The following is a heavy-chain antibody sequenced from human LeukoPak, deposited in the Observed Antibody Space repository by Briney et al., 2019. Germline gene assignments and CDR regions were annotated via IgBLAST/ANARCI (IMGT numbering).Heavy chain of an antibody. D-gene: IGHD3-3*01. V-gene: IGHV4-39*01. CDR2: IYSSGAT. Sequence: ETLSLTCTVSGGSISSSDYYWGWIRQPPGKGLEWIECIYSSGATYYNPSLNSRVTISVDRSKNQLSVKLTSVTAADTAVYYCARLITIFEVATSDAFDIRGPGTVVTVSS. J-gene: IGHJ3*02. CDR3: ARLITIFEVATSDAFDI. CDR1: GGSISSSDYY.